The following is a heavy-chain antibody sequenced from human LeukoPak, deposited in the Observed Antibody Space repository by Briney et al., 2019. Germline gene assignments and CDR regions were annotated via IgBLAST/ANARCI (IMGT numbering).Heavy chain of an antibody. V-gene: IGHV3-30-3*01. CDR2: ISYDGSNK. CDR1: GFTFSSYA. Sequence: PGGSLRLSCAASGFTFSSYAMHWVRQAPGKGLEWVAVISYDGSNKYYADSVKGRFTISRDNSKNTLYLQMNSLRAEDTAVYYCARVGLKVGNSGTLFGYWGQGTLVTVSS. J-gene: IGHJ4*02. D-gene: IGHD4-23*01. CDR3: ARVGLKVGNSGTLFGY.